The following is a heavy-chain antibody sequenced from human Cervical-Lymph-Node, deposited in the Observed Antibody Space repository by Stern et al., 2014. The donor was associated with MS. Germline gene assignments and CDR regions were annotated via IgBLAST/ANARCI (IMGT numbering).Heavy chain of an antibody. D-gene: IGHD4-23*01. CDR2: IIPMFGTA. CDR3: ARDGGGNSGGFDI. V-gene: IGHV1-69*01. CDR1: GGTFSSDT. Sequence: VQLVESGAEVKKPGSSVKVSCTASGGTFSSDTIRWVRQAPGKGLGWMGGIIPMFGTASYAQKFQGRVTMTADESTTTAYMELSSLRSEDTAVYYCARDGGGNSGGFDIWGQGTMVTVSS. J-gene: IGHJ3*02.